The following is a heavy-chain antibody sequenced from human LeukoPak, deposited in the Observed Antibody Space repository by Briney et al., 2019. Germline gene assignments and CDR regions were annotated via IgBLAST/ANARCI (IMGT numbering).Heavy chain of an antibody. CDR2: ISGSGGGT. Sequence: GGSLRLSCAASGFTFSSYAMNWVRQAPGKGLEWVSGISGSGGGTYYADSVKGRFTISRDNSKNTLYLQVNSLRAEDTAVYYCAKAPYGSGKNNFDDWGRGTLVTVSS. V-gene: IGHV3-23*01. J-gene: IGHJ4*02. CDR3: AKAPYGSGKNNFDD. D-gene: IGHD3-10*01. CDR1: GFTFSSYA.